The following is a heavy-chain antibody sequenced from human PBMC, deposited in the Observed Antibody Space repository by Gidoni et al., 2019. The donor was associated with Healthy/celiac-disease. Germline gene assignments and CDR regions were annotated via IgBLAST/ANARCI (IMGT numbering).Heavy chain of an antibody. J-gene: IGHJ6*02. CDR2: IYSGGST. V-gene: IGHV3-53*01. CDR1: GFTVRCNH. D-gene: IGHD2-15*01. CDR3: ARDKGYCSGGSCYPPRGMDV. Sequence: EVQLVESGGGLIQPGGSLRLSCSASGFTVRCNHMSWVRQAPGKGLVWVSVIYSGGSTYYADSVKGRFTISRDNSKNTLYLQMNSLRAEDTAVYYCARDKGYCSGGSCYPPRGMDVWGQGTTVTVSS.